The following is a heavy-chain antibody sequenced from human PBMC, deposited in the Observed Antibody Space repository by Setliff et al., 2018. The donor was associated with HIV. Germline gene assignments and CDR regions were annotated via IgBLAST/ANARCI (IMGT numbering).Heavy chain of an antibody. Sequence: PGESLTISCVASGLTFNRYWMSWVRQAPGKGLEWVANIKEDGSEKYYVDSVKGRFTVSRVNAQDSMYLQMNSLRAEDTAVYYCARDGGEHWGQGTLVTVSS. D-gene: IGHD2-21*01. CDR2: IKEDGSEK. CDR1: GLTFNRYW. J-gene: IGHJ4*02. V-gene: IGHV3-7*01. CDR3: ARDGGEH.